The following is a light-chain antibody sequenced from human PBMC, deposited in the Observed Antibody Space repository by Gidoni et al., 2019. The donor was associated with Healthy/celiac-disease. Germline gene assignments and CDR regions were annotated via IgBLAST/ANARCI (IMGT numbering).Light chain of an antibody. V-gene: IGLV3-25*03. Sequence: SYELTQPPSVSVYPGQTARITCSGDALPKQDAYWYQQKPGQAPVLVIYKDSERPSGIPDRFSGSSSGTTVTLTISGVQAEDEADYYCQSADSSGTYVFGTGTKVTVL. CDR3: QSADSSGTYV. J-gene: IGLJ1*01. CDR2: KDS. CDR1: ALPKQD.